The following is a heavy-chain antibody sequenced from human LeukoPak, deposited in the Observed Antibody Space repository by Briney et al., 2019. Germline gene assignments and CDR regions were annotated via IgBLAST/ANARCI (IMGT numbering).Heavy chain of an antibody. CDR1: GFTFGDYA. V-gene: IGHV3-49*04. J-gene: IGHJ4*02. Sequence: GGSLRLSCTASGFTFGDYAMSWVRQAPGKGLEWVGFIRSKAYGGTTEYAASVKGRFTISRDDSKSIAYLQMNSLKTKDTAVYYCTRGSLLRHFDYWGQGTLVTVSS. D-gene: IGHD2-15*01. CDR2: IRSKAYGGTT. CDR3: TRGSLLRHFDY.